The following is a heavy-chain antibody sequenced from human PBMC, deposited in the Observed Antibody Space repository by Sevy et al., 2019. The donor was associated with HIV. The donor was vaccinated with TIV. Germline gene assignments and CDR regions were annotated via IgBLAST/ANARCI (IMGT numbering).Heavy chain of an antibody. J-gene: IGHJ4*02. CDR2: ISSNGGST. CDR1: GFTFSIYA. Sequence: GGSLRLSCSASGFTFSIYAMHWVRQAPGKGLEYVSAISSNGGSTYYADSVKGRFTISRDNSKNTLYLQMSSLRAEDTAVYYCVKGGTVVVADTLDYWGQGTLVTVSS. CDR3: VKGGTVVVADTLDY. V-gene: IGHV3-64D*06. D-gene: IGHD2-15*01.